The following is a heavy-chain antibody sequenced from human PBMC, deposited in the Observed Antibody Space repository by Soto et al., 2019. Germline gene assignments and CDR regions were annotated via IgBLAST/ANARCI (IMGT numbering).Heavy chain of an antibody. Sequence: QVQLVESGGGVVQPGRSLRLSCAASGFTFSSYAMHWVRQAPGKGLEWVAIISYDGSNKYYADSVKGRFTISRDNPKTTLYVQMNSLRAEDTAVYYCVREAGREWSGLDYYHGMDVWGQGTAVTVSS. D-gene: IGHD3-10*01. V-gene: IGHV3-30*04. J-gene: IGHJ6*02. CDR2: ISYDGSNK. CDR3: VREAGREWSGLDYYHGMDV. CDR1: GFTFSSYA.